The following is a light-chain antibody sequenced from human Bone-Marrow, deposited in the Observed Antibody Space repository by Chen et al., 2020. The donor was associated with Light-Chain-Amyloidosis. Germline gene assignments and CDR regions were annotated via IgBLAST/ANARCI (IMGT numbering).Light chain of an antibody. CDR2: SNN. CDR3: AAWDDSLDGWV. CDR1: SSNIGSNN. J-gene: IGLJ3*02. Sequence: QSVLTQPPSASGTPGQRVTISCSGSSSNIGSNNGNWYQQLPGTAPKLLLYSNNQRPSGVPDGCSGAKSGPSAALGISGRQSEDEAGYYCAAWDDSLDGWVFGGGTKLTVL. V-gene: IGLV1-44*01.